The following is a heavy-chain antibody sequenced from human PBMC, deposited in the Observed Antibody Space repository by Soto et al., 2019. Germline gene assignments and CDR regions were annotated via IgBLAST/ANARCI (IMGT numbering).Heavy chain of an antibody. CDR1: GGSISSRGYY. D-gene: IGHD3-10*01. Sequence: QVQLQESGPGLVKPSQTLSLTCTVSGGSISSRGYYWSWIRQHPVKGLEWIGYIYYSGSTYYNPSLKSRVTMSLDTSQNQFSLKLSSVTAADTAVYYCARVAMVRGFPGGAFDIWGQGTMVTVSS. CDR2: IYYSGST. J-gene: IGHJ3*02. CDR3: ARVAMVRGFPGGAFDI. V-gene: IGHV4-31*03.